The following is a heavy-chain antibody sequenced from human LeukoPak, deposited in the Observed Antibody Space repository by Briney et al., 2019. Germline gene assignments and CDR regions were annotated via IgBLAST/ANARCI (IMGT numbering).Heavy chain of an antibody. CDR2: INPNSGGT. D-gene: IGHD6-13*01. J-gene: IGHJ4*02. CDR3: ARDATIAADQFDY. Sequence: ASVKVSCKASGYTFTGYYMHWVRQAPGQGLEWMGWINPNSGGTNYAQKFQGRVTMTRDTSISTAYMELSRLRSDGTAVYYCARDATIAADQFDYWGQGTLVTVSS. CDR1: GYTFTGYY. V-gene: IGHV1-2*02.